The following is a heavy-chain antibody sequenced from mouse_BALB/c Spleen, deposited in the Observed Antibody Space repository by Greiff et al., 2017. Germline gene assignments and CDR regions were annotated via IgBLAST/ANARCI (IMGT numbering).Heavy chain of an antibody. CDR3: TSYYYGSSYYSMDY. J-gene: IGHJ4*01. Sequence: VQLQQSGAELVKPGASVKLSCKASGYTFTSYYMYWVKQRPGQGLEWIGEINPSNGGTNFNEKFKSKATLTVDKSSSTAYMQLSSLTSEDSAVYYCTSYYYGSSYYSMDYWGQGTSVTVSS. CDR1: GYTFTSYY. D-gene: IGHD1-1*01. CDR2: INPSNGGT. V-gene: IGHV1S81*02.